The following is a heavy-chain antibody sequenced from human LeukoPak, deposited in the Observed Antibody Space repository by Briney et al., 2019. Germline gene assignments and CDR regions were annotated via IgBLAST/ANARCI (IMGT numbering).Heavy chain of an antibody. Sequence: ASVKVSCKASGYTFTSYDINWVRQATGQGLEWMGWMNPNSGNTGYAQKFQGRVTMTRNTSISTAYMELSSLRSEDTAVYYCARVAGMGFGESVGSIGYYYYGMDVWGQGTTVTVSS. V-gene: IGHV1-8*01. D-gene: IGHD3-10*01. CDR2: MNPNSGNT. J-gene: IGHJ6*02. CDR3: ARVAGMGFGESVGSIGYYYYGMDV. CDR1: GYTFTSYD.